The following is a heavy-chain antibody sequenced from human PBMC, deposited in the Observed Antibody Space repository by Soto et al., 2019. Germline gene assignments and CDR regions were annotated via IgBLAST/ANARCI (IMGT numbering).Heavy chain of an antibody. CDR1: GITVYNNY. CDR2: IYSGGST. J-gene: IGHJ6*03. CDR3: AGDVGG. V-gene: IGHV3-66*01. Sequence: EVQLVESGGGLVQRGGSLRLSCAASGITVYNNYMSWVRQAPGKGLEWVSVIYSGGSTSYGDSVKGRFTISRERSKNTVQLQMNSLRAEGTAVYYSAGDVGGWGRGTTVNVS.